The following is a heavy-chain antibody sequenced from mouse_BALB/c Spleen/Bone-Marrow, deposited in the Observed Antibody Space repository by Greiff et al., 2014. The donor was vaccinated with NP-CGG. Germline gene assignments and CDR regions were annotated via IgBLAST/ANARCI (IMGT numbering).Heavy chain of an antibody. CDR3: TRWGWSFDY. CDR2: ILPGSGSS. Sequence: LVESGAELMKPGASVKISCKATGYTFSSYWIEWVKQRPGHGLEWIGEILPGSGSSNYNEKFKGKATITANTSSNTAYMQLSSLTSEDSAVYYCTRWGWSFDYWGQGTTLTVSS. V-gene: IGHV1-9*01. CDR1: GYTFSSYW. D-gene: IGHD2-3*01. J-gene: IGHJ2*01.